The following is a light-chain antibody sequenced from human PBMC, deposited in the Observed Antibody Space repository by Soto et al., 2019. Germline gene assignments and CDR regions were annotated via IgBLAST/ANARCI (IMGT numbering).Light chain of an antibody. Sequence: QSALTQPASVSGSPGQSITISCTGSGRDIGAYDYVSWYQQHPGKAPKLLIYGVKNRPSGVSYRFSGSKAGNTASLTISGLQAEDEADYYCSSYTSSSTLVFGGGTKVTVL. V-gene: IGLV2-14*01. J-gene: IGLJ2*01. CDR3: SSYTSSSTLV. CDR2: GVK. CDR1: GRDIGAYDY.